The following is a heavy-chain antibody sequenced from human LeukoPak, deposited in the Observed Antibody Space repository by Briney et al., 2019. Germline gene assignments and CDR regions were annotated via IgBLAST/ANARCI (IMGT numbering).Heavy chain of an antibody. J-gene: IGHJ4*02. V-gene: IGHV3-30-3*01. CDR1: GFTFSSCA. CDR2: ISYDGSNK. CDR3: ARDIHSSGYYFDY. D-gene: IGHD3-22*01. Sequence: PGGSLRLSCAASGFTFSSCAMHWVRQAPGKGLEWVAVISYDGSNKYYADSVKGRFTISRDNSKNTLYLQMNSLRAEDTAVYYCARDIHSSGYYFDYWGQGTLVTVSS.